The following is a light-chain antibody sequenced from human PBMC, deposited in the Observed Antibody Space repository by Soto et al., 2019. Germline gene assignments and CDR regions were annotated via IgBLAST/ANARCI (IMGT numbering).Light chain of an antibody. V-gene: IGKV3-15*01. CDR2: GAS. CDR1: QSVSSN. J-gene: IGKJ1*01. CDR3: QQYNDWPPAT. Sequence: EIVMTQSPATLSVSPGERATLSCRASQSVSSNLAWYQQKPGQAPRLLIYGASTRATGIPARFSGSGSGTEFTLTISSLQSEDFAVYCCQQYNDWPPATFGQGTQVEIK.